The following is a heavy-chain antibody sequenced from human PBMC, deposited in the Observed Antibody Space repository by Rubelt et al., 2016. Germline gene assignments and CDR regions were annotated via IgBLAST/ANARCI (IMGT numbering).Heavy chain of an antibody. D-gene: IGHD2-21*01. CDR1: GFTFSSYG. V-gene: IGHV3-33*01. CDR3: ARWGPDCGGDCYSYAFDI. Sequence: QVQLVESGGGVVQPGRSLRLSCAASGFTFSSYGMHWVRQAPGKGLEWVAVIWYDGSNKYYADSVKGRFTISRDKSKNTLYLQMNSRRAEDTAVYYCARWGPDCGGDCYSYAFDIWGRGTMVTVSS. J-gene: IGHJ3*02. CDR2: IWYDGSNK.